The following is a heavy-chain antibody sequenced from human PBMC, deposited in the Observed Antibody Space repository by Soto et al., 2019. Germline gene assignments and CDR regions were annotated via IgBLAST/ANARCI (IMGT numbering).Heavy chain of an antibody. CDR1: GFSLSTSGVG. CDR3: AHRLGGIGVAGTFDY. CDR2: IYWDDDK. J-gene: IGHJ4*02. V-gene: IGHV2-5*02. Sequence: QITLKESGPTLVKPTQTLTLPCTFSGFSLSTSGVGVGWIRQPPGKALEWLALIYWDDDKRYSPSLKSRLTITKDNSKNQVVLTMTNMDPVDTATYYCAHRLGGIGVAGTFDYWGQGTLVTVSS. D-gene: IGHD6-19*01.